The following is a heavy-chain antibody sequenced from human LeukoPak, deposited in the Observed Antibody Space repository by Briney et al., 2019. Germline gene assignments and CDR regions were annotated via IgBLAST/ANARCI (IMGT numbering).Heavy chain of an antibody. V-gene: IGHV1-8*01. D-gene: IGHD3-3*01. J-gene: IGHJ5*02. CDR2: MNPNSGNT. CDR1: GYTFTSYD. Sequence: ASVMVSCKASGYTFTSYDINWVRQATGQGLEWMGWMNPNSGNTGYAQKFQGRVTMTRNTSISTAYMELSSLRSEDTAVYYCARGRRFLEWLSPHNWFDPWGQGTLVTVSS. CDR3: ARGRRFLEWLSPHNWFDP.